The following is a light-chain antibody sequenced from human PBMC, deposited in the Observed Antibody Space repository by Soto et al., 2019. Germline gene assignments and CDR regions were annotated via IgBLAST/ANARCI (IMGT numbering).Light chain of an antibody. CDR3: QQYYHWPRT. CDR2: AAS. V-gene: IGKV3-15*01. Sequence: EVVVTQSPATLSVSPGERVTLSCRASQSVGSNLAWFQQKPGQAPRLLMYAASTRPTSIAARFSGSGSGTDFILTITSLQSEDSGVFYCQQYYHWPRTFGQGTKVDIK. J-gene: IGKJ1*01. CDR1: QSVGSN.